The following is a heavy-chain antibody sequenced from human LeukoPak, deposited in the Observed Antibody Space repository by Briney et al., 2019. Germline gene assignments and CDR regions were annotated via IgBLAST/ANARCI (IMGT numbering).Heavy chain of an antibody. CDR1: GFTFSSYS. D-gene: IGHD1-26*01. Sequence: GGSLRLSCAASGFTFSSYSMNWVRQAPGKGLEWVSSISSISSYIYYADSVKGRFTVSRDNAKNSLYLQMDSLRAEDTAVYYCARDPSGTYYPRVSGALDIWGQGAMVTVSS. CDR3: ARDPSGTYYPRVSGALDI. V-gene: IGHV3-21*01. J-gene: IGHJ3*02. CDR2: ISSISSYI.